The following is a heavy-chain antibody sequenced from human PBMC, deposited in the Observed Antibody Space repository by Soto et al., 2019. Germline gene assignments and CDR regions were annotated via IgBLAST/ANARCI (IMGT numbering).Heavy chain of an antibody. CDR3: ARDWVFDY. V-gene: IGHV4-39*07. J-gene: IGHJ4*02. CDR2: IYYSGST. Sequence: SETLSLTCTVSGGSISRSSYYWGWIRQPPGKGLEWIGSIYYSGSTYYNPSLKSRVTISVDTSKNQFSLKLSSVTAADTAVYYCARDWVFDYWGQGTLVTVSS. CDR1: GGSISRSSYY. D-gene: IGHD3-16*01.